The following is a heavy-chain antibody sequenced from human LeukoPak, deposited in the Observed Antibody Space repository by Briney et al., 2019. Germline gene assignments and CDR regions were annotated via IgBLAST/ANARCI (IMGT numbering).Heavy chain of an antibody. Sequence: PGGSLRLSCAASGFTFSDYYMSWLRQAPGKGLEWVSYISSSGSTIYYADSVKGRFTISRDNAKNSLYLQMNSLRAEDTAVYYCALGRGSPQLGGGGYIGTHDYWGQGTLVTVSS. CDR3: ALGRGSPQLGGGGYIGTHDY. CDR2: ISSSGSTI. CDR1: GFTFSDYY. V-gene: IGHV3-11*04. D-gene: IGHD2-2*01. J-gene: IGHJ4*02.